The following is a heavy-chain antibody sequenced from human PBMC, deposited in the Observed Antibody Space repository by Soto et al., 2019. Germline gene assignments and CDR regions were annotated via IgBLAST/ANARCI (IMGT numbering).Heavy chain of an antibody. J-gene: IGHJ4*02. V-gene: IGHV3-23*01. CDR2: ISGSDGGI. CDR3: AKVRGGDRKYYFDF. Sequence: EVQLLESGGGLVQPGGSLRLSCAASGFTFSSYAMSWVRQAPGKGLEWVSAISGSDGGIYYADSVKGRFTISRDNSKNTLYLQMNSLRAEDTAVYYCAKVRGGDRKYYFDFLGQGTLVTVSS. CDR1: GFTFSSYA. D-gene: IGHD3-10*01.